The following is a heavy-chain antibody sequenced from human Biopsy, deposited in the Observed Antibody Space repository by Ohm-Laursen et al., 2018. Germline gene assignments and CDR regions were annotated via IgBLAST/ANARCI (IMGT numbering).Heavy chain of an antibody. D-gene: IGHD3-22*01. CDR3: AAYYYDSSGYFYAFHY. Sequence: SDTLSLTGTVSGVSISSYFWSWIRQPLGKGREWIGYVSYSGNTKYNPSLKSRVIISADTSKNQFSLKLSSSTAADTAMYYCAAYYYDSSGYFYAFHYWGQGTLVTVSS. J-gene: IGHJ4*02. CDR1: GVSISSYF. CDR2: VSYSGNT. V-gene: IGHV4-59*08.